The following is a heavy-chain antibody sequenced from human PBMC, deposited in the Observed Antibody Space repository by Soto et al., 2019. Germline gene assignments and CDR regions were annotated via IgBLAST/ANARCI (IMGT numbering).Heavy chain of an antibody. CDR1: GGSVSRGSHY. J-gene: IGHJ5*02. V-gene: IGHV4-61*01. Sequence: SETLSLTCDVSGGSVSRGSHYWTWIRQPPGKGLEWIGYIYSSGSTNYNPSLESRVTISVDTSKNQFSLRLTSVTAADTAVYYCAGEKLGLDLWGQGTLVTVSS. D-gene: IGHD3-16*01. CDR2: IYSSGST. CDR3: AGEKLGLDL.